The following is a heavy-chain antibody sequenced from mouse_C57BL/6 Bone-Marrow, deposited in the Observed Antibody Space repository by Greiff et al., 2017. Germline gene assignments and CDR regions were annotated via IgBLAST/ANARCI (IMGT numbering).Heavy chain of an antibody. CDR3: AREDGYYAMDY. D-gene: IGHD2-3*01. CDR2: IDPSASYT. J-gene: IGHJ4*01. V-gene: IGHV1-69*01. Sequence: QVQLQQPGAELVMPGASVKLSCKASGYTFTSYWMHWVKQRPGKGLEWIGEIDPSASYTNYNQKFKGKSTLTVDKSSSTAYMQLSSLTSEDSAVYYCAREDGYYAMDYWGQGTSVTVSS. CDR1: GYTFTSYW.